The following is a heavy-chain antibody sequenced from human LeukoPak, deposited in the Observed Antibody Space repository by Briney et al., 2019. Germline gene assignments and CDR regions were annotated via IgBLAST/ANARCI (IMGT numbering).Heavy chain of an antibody. V-gene: IGHV4-39*01. J-gene: IGHJ4*02. CDR2: IYYSGST. CDR1: GGSISSSSSY. Sequence: PSETLSLTCTVSGGSISSSSSYWGWIRQPPGKGLEWIGSIYYSGSTYYGPSLKSRVTISVDASKNQFSLRLSSVTAADTAVYYCARLYYYDSSGYYYTFDYWGQGTLVTVSS. CDR3: ARLYYYDSSGYYYTFDY. D-gene: IGHD3-22*01.